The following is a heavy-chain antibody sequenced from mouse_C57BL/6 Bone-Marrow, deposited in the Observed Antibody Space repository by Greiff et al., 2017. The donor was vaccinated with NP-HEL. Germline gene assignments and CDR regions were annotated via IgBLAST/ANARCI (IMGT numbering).Heavy chain of an antibody. J-gene: IGHJ4*01. D-gene: IGHD1-1*01. V-gene: IGHV6-3*01. Sequence: EVHLVESGGGLVQPGGSMKLSCVASGFTFSNYWMNWVRQSPEKGLEWVAQIRLKSDNYATHYAESVKGRFTISRDDSKSSVYLQMNNLRAEDTGIYYCTSDYYGSSHYYAMDYWGQGTSVTVSS. CDR3: TSDYYGSSHYYAMDY. CDR2: IRLKSDNYAT. CDR1: GFTFSNYW.